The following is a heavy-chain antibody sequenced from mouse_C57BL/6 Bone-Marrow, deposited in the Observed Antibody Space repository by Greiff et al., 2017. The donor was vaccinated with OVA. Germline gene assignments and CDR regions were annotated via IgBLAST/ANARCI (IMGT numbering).Heavy chain of an antibody. CDR1: GYTFTSYW. CDR3: ARGGAASPFAY. Sequence: VQLQQPGAELVKPGASVKLSCKASGYTFTSYWMHWVKQRPGQGLEWIGMIQPNSGSTNYNEKFKRKATLTVDKSSSTAYMQLSSLTSEDSAVYYCARGGAASPFAYWGQGTLVTVSA. V-gene: IGHV1-64*01. CDR2: IQPNSGST. J-gene: IGHJ3*01. D-gene: IGHD6-1*01.